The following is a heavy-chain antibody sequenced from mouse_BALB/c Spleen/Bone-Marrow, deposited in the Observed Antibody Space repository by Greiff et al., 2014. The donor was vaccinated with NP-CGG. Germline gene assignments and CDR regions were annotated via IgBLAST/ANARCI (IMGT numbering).Heavy chain of an antibody. Sequence: VQLQQPGPELAKPGASMKISCKASGYSFTGYTMNWVKQSHGKNLEWIGLINPYNGGTSYNQKFKGKATLTVDKSSSTAYMELLSLTSEDSAVYYCARGIYYGYKDFDYWGQGTTLTVSS. CDR3: ARGIYYGYKDFDY. CDR1: GYSFTGYT. CDR2: INPYNGGT. D-gene: IGHD1-2*01. V-gene: IGHV1-18*01. J-gene: IGHJ2*01.